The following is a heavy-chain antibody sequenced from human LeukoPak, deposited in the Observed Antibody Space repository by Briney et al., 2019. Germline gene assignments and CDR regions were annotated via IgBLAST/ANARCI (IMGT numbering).Heavy chain of an antibody. CDR1: GFTFSSYA. CDR3: ARDDIVVVPAGGEDYYYYYMDV. J-gene: IGHJ6*03. CDR2: ISCDGSNK. V-gene: IGHV3-30-3*01. Sequence: GGSLRLSCAASGFTFSSYAMHWVRQAPGKGLEWVAVISCDGSNKYYADSVKGRFTISRDNSKNTLYLQMNSLRAEDTAVYYCARDDIVVVPAGGEDYYYYYMDVWGKGTTVTVSS. D-gene: IGHD2-2*01.